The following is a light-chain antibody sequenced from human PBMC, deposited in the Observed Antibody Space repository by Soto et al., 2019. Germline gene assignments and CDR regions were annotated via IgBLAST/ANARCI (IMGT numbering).Light chain of an antibody. Sequence: QSALTQPASVSGSPGQSITIACAGTSSDFGNFNLVSWYQHHPGKAPKLMIFEVSKRPSGVSNRYSGSKSGNTASLTISGLQAEDEADYYCCSYAGNKIHYVFGTGTKVTVL. CDR2: EVS. V-gene: IGLV2-23*02. J-gene: IGLJ1*01. CDR1: SSDFGNFNL. CDR3: CSYAGNKIHYV.